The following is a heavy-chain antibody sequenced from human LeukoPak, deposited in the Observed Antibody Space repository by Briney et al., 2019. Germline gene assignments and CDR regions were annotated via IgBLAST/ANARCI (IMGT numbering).Heavy chain of an antibody. CDR2: INSDGDST. CDR3: ARGNSNYFHYYYMDV. V-gene: IGHV3-64*01. J-gene: IGHJ6*03. Sequence: GGSLRLSCAAPGFTFSRYDMHWVRQAPGKGLEYVSTINSDGDSTYYANSVKGRFTMSRDNSKNTLYLQMGSLRPEDMAVYYCARGNSNYFHYYYMDVWGKGTTVTVSS. D-gene: IGHD4-11*01. CDR1: GFTFSRYD.